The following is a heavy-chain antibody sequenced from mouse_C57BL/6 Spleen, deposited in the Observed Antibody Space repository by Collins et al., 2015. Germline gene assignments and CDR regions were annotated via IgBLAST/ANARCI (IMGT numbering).Heavy chain of an antibody. Sequence: MYWVKQRPEQGLEWIGWIDPENGDTEFASKFQGKATITTDTSSNTAYLQLSSLTSEDTAVYYCSAYYLWGQGSSLTVSS. CDR2: IDPENGDT. CDR3: SAYYL. V-gene: IGHV14-4*01. D-gene: IGHD5-5*01. J-gene: IGHJ2*02.